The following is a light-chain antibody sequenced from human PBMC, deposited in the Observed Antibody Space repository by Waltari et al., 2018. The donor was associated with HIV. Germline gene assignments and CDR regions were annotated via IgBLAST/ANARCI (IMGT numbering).Light chain of an antibody. V-gene: IGLV4-69*01. CDR1: SDYSSNA. Sequence: QVVVTQSPSASASLGASVTLTCTLSSDYSSNAIEWHQQHPGKGPRYLMKVNSDGTHMKGEGIPERFSGSNSGPERYLTSSSLQSEDEADYYCKTWGTALEVFGGGTRLTVL. CDR2: VNSDGTH. CDR3: KTWGTALEV. J-gene: IGLJ3*02.